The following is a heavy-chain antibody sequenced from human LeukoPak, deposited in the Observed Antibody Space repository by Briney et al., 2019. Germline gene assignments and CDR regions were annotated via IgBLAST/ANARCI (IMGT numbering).Heavy chain of an antibody. Sequence: GGSLRLSCAASGFTLSDYYMSWIRQAPGKGLEWVPYSSSSGSTIYYADSVKGRFAISRDNAKNSLYLQMNSLTAEDTAVYYCARRRDFIDYWGQGTLVTVSS. D-gene: IGHD3/OR15-3a*01. V-gene: IGHV3-11*01. CDR1: GFTLSDYY. CDR3: ARRRDFIDY. CDR2: SSSSGSTI. J-gene: IGHJ4*02.